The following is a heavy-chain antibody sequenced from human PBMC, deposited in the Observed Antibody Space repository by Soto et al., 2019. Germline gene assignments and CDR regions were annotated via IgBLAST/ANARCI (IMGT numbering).Heavy chain of an antibody. CDR3: ARLIVVVPADPPYFDY. D-gene: IGHD2-2*01. CDR1: GGSISSSSYY. CDR2: IYYSGST. V-gene: IGHV4-39*01. J-gene: IGHJ4*02. Sequence: QLQLQESGPGLVKPSETLSLTCTVSGGSISSSSYYWGWIRQPPGKGLEWIGSIYYSGSTYYNPSLKSRVTISVDTSKNQFSLKLSSVTAADTAVYYCARLIVVVPADPPYFDYWGQGTLVTVSS.